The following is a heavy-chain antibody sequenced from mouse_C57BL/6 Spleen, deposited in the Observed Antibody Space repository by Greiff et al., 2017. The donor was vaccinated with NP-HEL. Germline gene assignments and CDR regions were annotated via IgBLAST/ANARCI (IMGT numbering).Heavy chain of an antibody. CDR3: ARRYEVYFDD. V-gene: IGHV1-69*01. J-gene: IGHJ2*01. CDR1: GYTFTSYW. D-gene: IGHD2-14*01. CDR2: IDPSDSYT. Sequence: QVQLQQPGAELVMPGASVKLSCKASGYTFTSYWMHWVKQRPGQGLEWIGEIDPSDSYTNYNQKFKGKSTLTVDKSSSTAYMQLSSLTSEDSAVYYCARRYEVYFDDWGQGTTLTVSS.